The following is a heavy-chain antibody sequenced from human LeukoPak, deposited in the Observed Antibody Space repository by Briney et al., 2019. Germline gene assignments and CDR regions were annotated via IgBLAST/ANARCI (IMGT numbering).Heavy chain of an antibody. V-gene: IGHV3-23*01. CDR1: GFTFRSYA. CDR2: VSSGSST. J-gene: IGHJ6*02. CDR3: AKATEGSGSPHYYGIDV. Sequence: PGGSLSLSCAASGFTFRSYAMNWVRQAPGKGLQCVSAVSSGSSTYYADSVRGRFTISRDNSKNTLYLQMNSLRAEDTAVYYCAKATEGSGSPHYYGIDVWGQGTTVTVSS. D-gene: IGHD3-10*01.